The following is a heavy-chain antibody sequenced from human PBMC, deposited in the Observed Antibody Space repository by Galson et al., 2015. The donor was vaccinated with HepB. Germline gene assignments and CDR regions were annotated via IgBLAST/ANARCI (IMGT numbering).Heavy chain of an antibody. D-gene: IGHD3-10*01. CDR2: ISGSGGST. V-gene: IGHV3-23*01. J-gene: IGHJ3*02. Sequence: SLRLSCAASGFTFSSYAMSWVRQAPGKGLEWVSAISGSGGSTYYADSVKGRFTISRDNSKNTLYLQMNSLRAEDTAVYYCAKDRAQGSTLWFGELLFTDNDAFDIWGQGTMVTVSS. CDR1: GFTFSSYA. CDR3: AKDRAQGSTLWFGELLFTDNDAFDI.